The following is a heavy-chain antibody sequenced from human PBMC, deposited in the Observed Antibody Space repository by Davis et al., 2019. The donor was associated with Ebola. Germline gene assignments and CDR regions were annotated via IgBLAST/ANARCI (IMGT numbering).Heavy chain of an antibody. D-gene: IGHD6-6*01. J-gene: IGHJ5*02. CDR1: GFTFSSYS. CDR2: ISSSSSYI. CDR3: ARGGRGIAAQFDP. Sequence: PGGSLRLSCAASGFTFSSYSMNWVRQAPGKGLEWVSSISSSSSYIYYADSVKGRFTISRDNAKNSLYLQMNSLRAEDTAVYYCARGGRGIAAQFDPWGQGTLVTVSS. V-gene: IGHV3-21*01.